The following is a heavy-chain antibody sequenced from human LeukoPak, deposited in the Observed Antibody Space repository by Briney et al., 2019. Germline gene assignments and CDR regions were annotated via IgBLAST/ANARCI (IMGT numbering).Heavy chain of an antibody. CDR2: INPNSGGT. D-gene: IGHD3-10*01. V-gene: IGHV1-2*02. CDR3: ARVWFGAPYDAFDI. J-gene: IGHJ3*02. Sequence: ASVKVSYKASGYTFTGYYRHWVRRAPGQGLEWMGWINPNSGGTNYAQKFQGRVTMTRDTSISTAYMELSRLRSDDTAVYYCARVWFGAPYDAFDIWGQGTMVTVSS. CDR1: GYTFTGYY.